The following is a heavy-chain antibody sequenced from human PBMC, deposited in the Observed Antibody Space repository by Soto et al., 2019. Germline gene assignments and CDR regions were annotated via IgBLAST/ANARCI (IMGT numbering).Heavy chain of an antibody. V-gene: IGHV3-30-3*01. CDR1: GFSFSGYT. Sequence: SLRLSCAASGFSFSGYTMHCVRQAPGKGLEWVALISYDGNQKFYADSVKGRFTISRDSSKNTLYLQMNSLRAEDAAVYYCAKEMTSGYYLFDYWGQGTLVTVSS. D-gene: IGHD3-22*01. CDR2: ISYDGNQK. J-gene: IGHJ4*02. CDR3: AKEMTSGYYLFDY.